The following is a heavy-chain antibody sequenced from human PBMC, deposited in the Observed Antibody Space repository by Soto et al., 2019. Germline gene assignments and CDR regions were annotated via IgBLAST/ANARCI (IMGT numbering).Heavy chain of an antibody. Sequence: QVQLVESGGGVVQPGRSLRLSCAASGFTFSNHGMHWVRQAPGKGLEWVAVIWFDGSHKYYADSVKGRFTISRDNSKNTLYLQRNSLRAEDTAVYYCAREDWRDGRCGGLYYWGQGTLVTVSS. CDR1: GFTFSNHG. CDR2: IWFDGSHK. D-gene: IGHD1-26*01. V-gene: IGHV3-33*01. J-gene: IGHJ4*02. CDR3: AREDWRDGRCGGLYY.